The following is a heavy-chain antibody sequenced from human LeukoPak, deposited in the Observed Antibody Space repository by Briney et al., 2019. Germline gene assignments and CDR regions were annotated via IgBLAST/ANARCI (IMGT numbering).Heavy chain of an antibody. Sequence: GGSLRLSCAASGFTFSRYALHWVRQAPGKGLEWVAVIWFDGKTYNYADSVEGRFTISRDNTKNTLSLQMNSLRAEDTALYYCAKDLMIGFGGVISEIDSWGQGTLVTVSS. CDR3: AKDLMIGFGGVISEIDS. CDR1: GFTFSRYA. V-gene: IGHV3-30*02. D-gene: IGHD3-16*02. J-gene: IGHJ4*02. CDR2: IWFDGKTY.